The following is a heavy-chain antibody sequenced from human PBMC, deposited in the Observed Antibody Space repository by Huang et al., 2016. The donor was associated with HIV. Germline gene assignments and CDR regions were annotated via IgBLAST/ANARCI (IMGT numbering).Heavy chain of an antibody. D-gene: IGHD3-10*01. V-gene: IGHV3-23*01. Sequence: EVQLLESGGGLVQPGGSLRLSCAASGFTFNSYAMSWFRQAPGKGLEWVSASIGTGNTPYYADSVKGRFTISRDNSRNTLYLQVNSLRADDTAVYYCAKVRGSGSFYNDNWGHGTLVTVSS. CDR1: GFTFNSYA. CDR3: AKVRGSGSFYNDN. CDR2: SIGTGNTP. J-gene: IGHJ4*01.